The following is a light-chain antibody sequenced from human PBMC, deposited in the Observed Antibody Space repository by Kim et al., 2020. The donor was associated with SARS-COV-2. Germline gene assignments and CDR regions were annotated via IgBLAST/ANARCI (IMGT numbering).Light chain of an antibody. V-gene: IGLV1-44*01. CDR1: FSNVGGNT. J-gene: IGLJ2*01. CDR3: AAWDDNLNGVA. CDR2: GYT. Sequence: GQRSTICGSGSFSNVGGNTVNWWKQLPGPAPKLLIFGYTRRPAGVPARFSGSKSGTSAFLAISGLQSEDEADYYCAAWDDNLNGVAFGGGTQLTVL.